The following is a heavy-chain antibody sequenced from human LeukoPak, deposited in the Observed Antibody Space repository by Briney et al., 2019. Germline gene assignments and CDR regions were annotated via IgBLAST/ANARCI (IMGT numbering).Heavy chain of an antibody. V-gene: IGHV4-59*08. CDR1: GGSINSYY. Sequence: PSETLSLTCTVSGGSINSYYWSWIRQPPGKGLEWIGYIHYSGSTNYNPSLKSRVTISVDTSKNQFSLRLSSVTAADTAVYYCARHDGRGSYPLDPWGQGILVTVSS. CDR3: ARHDGRGSYPLDP. D-gene: IGHD1-26*01. CDR2: IHYSGST. J-gene: IGHJ5*02.